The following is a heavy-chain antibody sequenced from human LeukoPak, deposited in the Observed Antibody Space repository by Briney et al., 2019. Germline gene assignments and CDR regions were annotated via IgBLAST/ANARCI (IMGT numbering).Heavy chain of an antibody. Sequence: PGVSLRLSCAASGFIFSSEAMNWVRQAPGKGLDWVSGIAGSGGSTHYADSLKGRFTISRDNSKNTLSLQMSRLTAEDTAVYYCVKEGAYAALNSWGQGTLVTVSS. V-gene: IGHV3-23*01. CDR2: IAGSGGST. CDR3: VKEGAYAALNS. CDR1: GFIFSSEA. J-gene: IGHJ5*02. D-gene: IGHD3-16*01.